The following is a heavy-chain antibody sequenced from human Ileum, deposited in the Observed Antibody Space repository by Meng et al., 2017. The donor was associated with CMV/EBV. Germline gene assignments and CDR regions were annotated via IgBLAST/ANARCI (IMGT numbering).Heavy chain of an antibody. V-gene: IGHV1-2*02. CDR2: INPNSSDT. J-gene: IGHJ6*02. Sequence: ASVKVSCKASGYTFTGYYMHWVRQAPGQGLEWMGWINPNSSDTNYAQKFQDRVTMTRDTSISTTYMELSRLTSDDTAVYYCAGHCSTTSCRPMDVWGQGTTVTVSS. CDR3: AGHCSTTSCRPMDV. D-gene: IGHD2-2*01. CDR1: GYTFTGYY.